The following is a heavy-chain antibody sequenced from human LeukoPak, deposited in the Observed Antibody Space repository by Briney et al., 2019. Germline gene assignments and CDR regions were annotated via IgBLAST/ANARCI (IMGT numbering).Heavy chain of an antibody. J-gene: IGHJ3*02. V-gene: IGHV3-66*01. Sequence: PGGSLRLSCKASGFTMSGIHMNWVRQAPGKGLDWVSGLYAGGSTYYAGSVTGRFTISRDSSKTTLHLQLDSLRAEDTAVYYCARVVEYSSSQGQWDAFDIWGQGTMVTVSS. CDR3: ARVVEYSSSQGQWDAFDI. D-gene: IGHD6-6*01. CDR1: GFTMSGIH. CDR2: LYAGGST.